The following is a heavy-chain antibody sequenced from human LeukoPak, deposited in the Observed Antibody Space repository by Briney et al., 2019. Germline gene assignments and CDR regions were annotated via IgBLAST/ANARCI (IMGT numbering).Heavy chain of an antibody. J-gene: IGHJ4*02. CDR2: ISEGVGNT. Sequence: PGGSLRLSCAASGFTFTNYAMTWVRQAPGKGLEWVSGISEGVGNTYYADSVKGRFTISRDHSKNTLYLQMSSLRAEDTVLYYCAKREKGTTGRFFDYWGQGTLVTVSS. CDR1: GFTFTNYA. V-gene: IGHV3-23*01. D-gene: IGHD4-17*01. CDR3: AKREKGTTGRFFDY.